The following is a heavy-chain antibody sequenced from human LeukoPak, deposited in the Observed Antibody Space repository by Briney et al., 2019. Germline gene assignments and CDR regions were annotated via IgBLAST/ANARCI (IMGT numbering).Heavy chain of an antibody. CDR3: ARCGYDTSGFPSGY. V-gene: IGHV4-39*01. CDR2: IYYSGST. CDR1: GGSISSSSYY. J-gene: IGHJ4*02. D-gene: IGHD3-22*01. Sequence: SETLSLTCTVSGGSISSSSYYWVWIRQPPGKGLEWIGSIYYSGSTYYNPSLKSRVTISVDTSKNQFSLKLSSVTAADTAVYYCARCGYDTSGFPSGYWGQGTLVTVSS.